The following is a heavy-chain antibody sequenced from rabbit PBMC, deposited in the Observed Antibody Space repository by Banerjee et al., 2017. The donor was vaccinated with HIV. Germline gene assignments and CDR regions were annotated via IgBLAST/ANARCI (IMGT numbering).Heavy chain of an antibody. J-gene: IGHJ3*01. V-gene: IGHV1S40*01. CDR2: IDTGRSGRT. CDR1: GFSLSNNYV. CDR3: ARGSGSNWDL. Sequence: QSLEESGGDLVKPGASLTLTCTASGFSLSNNYVMCWVRQAPGRGLEWIGCIDTGRSGRTYYASWAKGRFTITRSTSLNTVTLQLNSLTAADTATYFCARGSGSNWDLWGQGTLVTVS. D-gene: IGHD4-2*01.